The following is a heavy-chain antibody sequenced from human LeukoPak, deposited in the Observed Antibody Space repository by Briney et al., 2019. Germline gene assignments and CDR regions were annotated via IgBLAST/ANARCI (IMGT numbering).Heavy chain of an antibody. Sequence: SETLSLTCAVYGAYLSDYYWSWIRQSPGKGLQWIGEVAHKGPTVYSPTLNRKYNPSLKSRVTISVDTSKNQFSLKLSSVTAADTAVYYCARGGGYCSSTSCPTRDFQHWGQGTLVTVSS. V-gene: IGHV4-34*01. D-gene: IGHD2-2*01. CDR3: ARGGGYCSSTSCPTRDFQH. CDR1: GAYLSDYY. CDR2: VAHKGPT. J-gene: IGHJ1*01.